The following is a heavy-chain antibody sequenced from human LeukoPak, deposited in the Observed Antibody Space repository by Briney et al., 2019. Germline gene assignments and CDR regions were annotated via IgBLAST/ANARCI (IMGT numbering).Heavy chain of an antibody. V-gene: IGHV3-7*01. CDR1: GFTFSNYW. CDR3: AGRYYYYYMDV. Sequence: GGSLRLSCAASGFTFSNYWMSWVRQAPGKGLEWVANIKQDGSEKYYVDSVKGRFTISRDNAKNSLYLQMNSLRAEDTAVYYCAGRYYYYYMDVWGKGTTVTVSS. CDR2: IKQDGSEK. J-gene: IGHJ6*03.